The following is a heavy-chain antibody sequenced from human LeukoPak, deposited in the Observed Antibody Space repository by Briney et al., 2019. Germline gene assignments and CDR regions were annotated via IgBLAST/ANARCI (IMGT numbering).Heavy chain of an antibody. D-gene: IGHD2-2*01. CDR3: AKAGRAYQLLLGYFDY. Sequence: PGRSLRLSCAASGFTFDDYAMHWVRQAPGKGLEWVSGISWNSGSIGYADSVKGRFTISRDNAKNSLYLQMNSLRAEDMALYYCAKAGRAYQLLLGYFDYWGQGTLVSVSS. CDR1: GFTFDDYA. CDR2: ISWNSGSI. J-gene: IGHJ4*02. V-gene: IGHV3-9*03.